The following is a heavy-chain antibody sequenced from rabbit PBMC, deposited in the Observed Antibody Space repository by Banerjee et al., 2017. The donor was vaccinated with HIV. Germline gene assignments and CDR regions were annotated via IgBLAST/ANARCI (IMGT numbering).Heavy chain of an antibody. D-gene: IGHD4-2*01. CDR2: IYAGSSGST. CDR1: GFSFSSSYH. J-gene: IGHJ4*01. CDR3: ARDPAGSDVYNL. Sequence: QSLEESGGDLVKPGASLTLTCTASGFSFSSSYHMCWVRQAPGKGLEWIACIYAGSSGSTYYANWAKGRFTITETSSTTVTLQMTSLTAADTATYFCARDPAGSDVYNLWGQGTLVTVS. V-gene: IGHV1S40*01.